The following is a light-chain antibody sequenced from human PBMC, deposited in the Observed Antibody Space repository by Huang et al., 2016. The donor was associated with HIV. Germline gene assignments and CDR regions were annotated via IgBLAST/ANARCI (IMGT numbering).Light chain of an antibody. CDR3: QQCDKWPPT. J-gene: IGKJ1*01. CDR2: CAS. Sequence: EIVMTQSPATLSVSPGERATLSCRASRIISNNLAWYQQKPGQAPRRLIYCASTRATGIPARFSGSGSGTEFTLTISSLQSEDFAVYYCQQCDKWPPTFGQGTKVEIK. CDR1: RIISNN. V-gene: IGKV3-15*01.